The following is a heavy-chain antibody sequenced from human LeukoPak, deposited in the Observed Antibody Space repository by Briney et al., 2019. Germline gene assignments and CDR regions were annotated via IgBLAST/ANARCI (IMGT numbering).Heavy chain of an antibody. D-gene: IGHD1-26*01. V-gene: IGHV4-39*01. Sequence: PSETLSLTCTVSGGSISSSSYYWGWIRQPPGKGLEWIGSIYYSGSTYYNPSLKSRVTISVDTSKNQFSLKLSSVTAADTAVYYCARRGYSGSYFDYWGQGTLVTVSS. CDR3: ARRGYSGSYFDY. CDR2: IYYSGST. CDR1: GGSISSSSYY. J-gene: IGHJ4*02.